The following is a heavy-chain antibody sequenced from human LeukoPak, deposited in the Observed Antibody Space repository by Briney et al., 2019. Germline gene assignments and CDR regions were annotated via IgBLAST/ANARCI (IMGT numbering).Heavy chain of an antibody. D-gene: IGHD4-17*01. CDR3: ARGSPYGDYRYFDY. CDR2: IYYSGST. CDR1: GGSISSYY. J-gene: IGHJ4*02. V-gene: IGHV4-59*01. Sequence: PSETLSLTCTVSGGSISSYYWSWIRQPPGKGLEWIGYIYYSGSTSYNPSLKSRVTISVDTSKNQFSLKLSSVTAADTAVYYCARGSPYGDYRYFDYWGQGTLVTVSS.